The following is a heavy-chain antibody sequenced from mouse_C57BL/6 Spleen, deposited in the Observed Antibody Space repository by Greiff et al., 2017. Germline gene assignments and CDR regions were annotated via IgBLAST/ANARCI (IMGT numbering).Heavy chain of an antibody. V-gene: IGHV1-69*01. CDR3: ARTLRSPYAMDY. CDR1: GYTFTSYW. D-gene: IGHD1-1*01. Sequence: QVHVKQPGAELVMPGASVKLSCKASGYTFTSYWMHWVKQRPGQGLEWIGEIDPSDSYTNYNQKFKGKSTLTVDKSSSTAYMQLSSLTSEDSAVYYCARTLRSPYAMDYWGQGTSVTVSS. J-gene: IGHJ4*01. CDR2: IDPSDSYT.